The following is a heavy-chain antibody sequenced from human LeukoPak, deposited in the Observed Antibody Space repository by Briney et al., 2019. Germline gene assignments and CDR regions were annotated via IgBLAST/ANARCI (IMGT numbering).Heavy chain of an antibody. J-gene: IGHJ5*02. Sequence: PGGSLRLSCAASGFTFSGSAIHWVRASSGKGLEWVGQIDKKDKGYATATAYAASVKGRFTISRDDSINTAYLQMKSLKAEDTALYYCTRDSGTYNWFDPWGQGTLVTVSS. CDR2: IDKKDKGYATAT. CDR1: GFTFSGSA. CDR3: TRDSGTYNWFDP. V-gene: IGHV3-73*01. D-gene: IGHD1-26*01.